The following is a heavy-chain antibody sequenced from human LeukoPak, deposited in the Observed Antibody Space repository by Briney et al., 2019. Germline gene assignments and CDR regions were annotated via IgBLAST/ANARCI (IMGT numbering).Heavy chain of an antibody. CDR1: GGTFSSHA. CDR2: IIPIFGIA. V-gene: IGHV1-69*04. CDR3: ARERISPAYYYDSSGYLPPDY. J-gene: IGHJ4*02. Sequence: SVKVSCKASGGTFSSHAISWVRQAPGQGLEWMGRIIPIFGIANYAQKFQGRVTITADKSTSTAYMELSSLRSEGTAVYYCARERISPAYYYDSSGYLPPDYWGQGTLVTVSS. D-gene: IGHD3-22*01.